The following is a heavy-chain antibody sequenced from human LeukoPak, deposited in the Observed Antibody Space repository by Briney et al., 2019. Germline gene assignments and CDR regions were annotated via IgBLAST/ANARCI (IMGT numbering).Heavy chain of an antibody. Sequence: GGSLRLSCAASGFTFSSYAMSWVRQAPGKGLEWVSAISGSGGSTYYADSVKGRFTISRDNSKNTLYLQMNSLRAEDTAVYYCAKDYCSSTSCYTRDAFDIWGQGTMVTVSS. D-gene: IGHD2-2*02. CDR3: AKDYCSSTSCYTRDAFDI. CDR2: ISGSGGST. CDR1: GFTFSSYA. V-gene: IGHV3-23*01. J-gene: IGHJ3*02.